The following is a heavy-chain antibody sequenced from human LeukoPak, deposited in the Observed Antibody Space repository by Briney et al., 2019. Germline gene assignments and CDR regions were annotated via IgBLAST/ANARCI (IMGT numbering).Heavy chain of an antibody. CDR2: IIPILGIA. CDR1: GGTFSSYA. D-gene: IGHD3-10*01. V-gene: IGHV1-69*04. CDR3: ARDRRSGPFDY. Sequence: SVRVSCKASGGTFSSYAISWVRQAPGQGLEWMGRIIPILGIANYAQKFQGRVTITADKSTSTAYMELSSLRSEDTAVYYCARDRRSGPFDYWGQGTLVTVSS. J-gene: IGHJ4*02.